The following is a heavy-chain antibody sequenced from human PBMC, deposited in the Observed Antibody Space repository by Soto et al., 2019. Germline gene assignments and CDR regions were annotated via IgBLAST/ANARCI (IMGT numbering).Heavy chain of an antibody. CDR1: GFTFSTYW. CDR3: VCGGNFFIY. Sequence: EVQLVESGGGLVQPGGSLRLSCAASGFTFSTYWMTWVRQHPGKGLEWVANMDQDGSETYYVDSVRGRFPVSRDNANNSLLLQMNRLRVEDTAVYYCVCGGNFFIYWGQGTLVTVSP. J-gene: IGHJ4*02. CDR2: MDQDGSET. V-gene: IGHV3-7*01. D-gene: IGHD3-16*01.